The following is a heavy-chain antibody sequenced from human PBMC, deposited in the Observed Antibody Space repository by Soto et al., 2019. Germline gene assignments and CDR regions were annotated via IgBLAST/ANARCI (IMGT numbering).Heavy chain of an antibody. CDR2: IYWNDDK. V-gene: IGHV2-5*01. CDR1: GFSLSTSGVG. D-gene: IGHD2-21*02. J-gene: IGHJ5*02. Sequence: SGPTLVNPTQTLTLTCTFSGFSLSTSGVGVGWIRQPPGKALEWLALIYWNDDKRYSPSLKSRLTITKDTSKNQVVLTMTNMDPVDTATYYCAHIYCCGDCYSAGPNWFDPWGKGTLVTVSS. CDR3: AHIYCCGDCYSAGPNWFDP.